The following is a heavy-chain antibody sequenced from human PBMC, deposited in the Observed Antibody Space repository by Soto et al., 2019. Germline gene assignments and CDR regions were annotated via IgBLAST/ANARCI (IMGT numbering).Heavy chain of an antibody. V-gene: IGHV4-59*01. J-gene: IGHJ4*02. Sequence: SEPLSLPCTVSGGSISSYYWSWIRQPPGKGLEWIGYIYYSGSTNYNPSLKSRVTISVDTSKNQFSLKLSSVTAADTAVYYCARGITMVRGVINPYYFDYWGQGTLVTVSS. CDR1: GGSISSYY. CDR2: IYYSGST. CDR3: ARGITMVRGVINPYYFDY. D-gene: IGHD3-10*01.